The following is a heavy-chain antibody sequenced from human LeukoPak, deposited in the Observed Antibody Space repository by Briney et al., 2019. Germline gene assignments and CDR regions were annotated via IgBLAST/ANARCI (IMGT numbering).Heavy chain of an antibody. CDR3: AKGLDRYYYDY. J-gene: IGHJ4*02. D-gene: IGHD3-22*01. CDR1: GFTFSSYA. CDR2: ISVGSIST. V-gene: IGHV3-23*01. Sequence: GGSLRLSCAASGFTFSSYAMTWVRQAPGKGLEWVSSISVGSISTYYADSMKGRFTISRDNSKNTLYLQMNSLRAEDTATYYCAKGLDRYYYDYWGQGTLVTVSS.